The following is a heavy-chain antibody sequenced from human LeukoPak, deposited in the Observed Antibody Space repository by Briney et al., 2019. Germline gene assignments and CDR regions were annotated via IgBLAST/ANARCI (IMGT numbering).Heavy chain of an antibody. CDR3: ARGDLVRGYYYMDV. D-gene: IGHD6-6*01. Sequence: ASVKVSCKASGYTFTGYCLHWVRQAPGQGLEWVGWINPNSGGTDYAQKFQGRVTMTRDTSISTAYMELTSLRSDGTAVYYCARGDLVRGYYYMDVWGKGTTVTVSS. V-gene: IGHV1-2*02. CDR1: GYTFTGYC. CDR2: INPNSGGT. J-gene: IGHJ6*03.